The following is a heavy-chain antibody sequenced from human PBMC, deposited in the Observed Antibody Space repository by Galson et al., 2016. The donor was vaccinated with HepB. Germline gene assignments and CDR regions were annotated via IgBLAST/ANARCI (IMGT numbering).Heavy chain of an antibody. V-gene: IGHV5-51*01. J-gene: IGHJ4*02. Sequence: QSGAEVKKPGESLKISCKGSGYSFASYWIGWVRQMPGKGLEWMGIIYPGQSETRYSPSFQGQVGISADKSISTAYLEWSSLKASDTAMYYCARHSISAWPADFDYWGQGTLVSVSS. CDR3: ARHSISAWPADFDY. D-gene: IGHD6-19*01. CDR1: GYSFASYW. CDR2: IYPGQSET.